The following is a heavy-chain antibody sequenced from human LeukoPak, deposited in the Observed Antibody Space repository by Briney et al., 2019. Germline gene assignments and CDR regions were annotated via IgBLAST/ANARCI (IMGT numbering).Heavy chain of an antibody. CDR3: ARLVSGGIDY. CDR2: IYRSGST. Sequence: SETLSLTCAVSGYSISSGYYWGWIRQPPGKGLEWIGSIYRSGSTYYNPSLKSRVTISVDTSKNQFSLKLSSVTAADTAVYYCARLVSGGIDYWGQGTLVTVSS. CDR1: GYSISSGYY. D-gene: IGHD6-13*01. J-gene: IGHJ4*02. V-gene: IGHV4-38-2*01.